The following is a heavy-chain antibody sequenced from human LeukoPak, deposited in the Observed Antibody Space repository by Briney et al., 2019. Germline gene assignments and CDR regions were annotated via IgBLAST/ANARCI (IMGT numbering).Heavy chain of an antibody. V-gene: IGHV3-30*18. CDR2: ISYDGSNK. CDR1: GFTFSNYG. CDR3: AKVREEQWLVLIDW. J-gene: IGHJ4*02. Sequence: GRSPRLSCAASGFTFSNYGLHWVRQAPGKGLEWVAVISYDGSNKYYADSVKGRFVISRDDSKNTLYLHLNSLRAEDTAVYYCAKVREEQWLVLIDWWGQGTLVTVSS. D-gene: IGHD6-19*01.